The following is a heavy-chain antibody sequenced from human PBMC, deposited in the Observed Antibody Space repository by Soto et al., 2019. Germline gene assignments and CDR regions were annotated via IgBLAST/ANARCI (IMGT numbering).Heavy chain of an antibody. V-gene: IGHV3-66*04. CDR1: GFTVSSNY. D-gene: IGHD4-17*01. J-gene: IGHJ4*02. CDR3: ARRGGYYGPLDY. CDR2: IYSDEST. Sequence: PGGSLRLSCAVSGFTVSSNYMSWVRQAPGEALEWVSVIYSDESTYYADSVKGRFTISRDNSKNTLYLQMNSLRAEDTAVYYCARRGGYYGPLDYWGQGTLVTVSS.